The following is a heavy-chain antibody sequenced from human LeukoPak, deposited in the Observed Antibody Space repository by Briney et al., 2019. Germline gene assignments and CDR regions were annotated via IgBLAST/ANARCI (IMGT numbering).Heavy chain of an antibody. CDR3: ARDLEYCSGGSCYDWFDP. Sequence: GGSLRLSCAASGFTFSSYSMNWVRQAPGKGLEWVSSISSSSSYIYYADSVKGRFTISRDNAKNSLYLQMNSLGAEDTAVYYCARDLEYCSGGSCYDWFDPWGQGTLVTVSS. CDR1: GFTFSSYS. V-gene: IGHV3-21*01. CDR2: ISSSSSYI. D-gene: IGHD2-15*01. J-gene: IGHJ5*02.